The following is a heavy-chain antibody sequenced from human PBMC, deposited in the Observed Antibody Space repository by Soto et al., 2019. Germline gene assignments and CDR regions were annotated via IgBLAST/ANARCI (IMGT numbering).Heavy chain of an antibody. CDR1: GYTFTSYG. J-gene: IGHJ6*02. CDR2: IGAYNGNT. CDR3: AREVVPAATYGMDV. Sequence: TSVKVSCKASGYTFTSYGISWVRQAPGQGLEWMGWIGAYNGNTNYAQKLQGRVTMTTDTSTSTAYMELRSLRSDDTAVYYCAREVVPAATYGMDVWGQGTTVAVSS. V-gene: IGHV1-18*04. D-gene: IGHD2-2*01.